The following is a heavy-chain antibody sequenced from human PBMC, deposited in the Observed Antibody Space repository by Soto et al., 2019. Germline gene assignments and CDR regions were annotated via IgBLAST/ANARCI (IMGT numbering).Heavy chain of an antibody. J-gene: IGHJ4*02. V-gene: IGHV1-18*01. CDR3: ARAGHNYDSSCYAN. Sequence: QVKLVQSGTEVKKPGASMKVSCKASGYSFATSGMSWVRQAPGQGLEWMGWISAYNGNTKYEQKLQDRGTMSTHRATSTAYLELRSLRSDDTAVYYFARAGHNYDSSCYANWGQGTLVTVSS. CDR2: ISAYNGNT. D-gene: IGHD3-22*01. CDR1: GYSFATSG.